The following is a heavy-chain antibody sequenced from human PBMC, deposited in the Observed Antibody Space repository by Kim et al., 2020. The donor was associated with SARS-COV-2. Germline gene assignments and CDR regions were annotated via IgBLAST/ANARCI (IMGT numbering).Heavy chain of an antibody. D-gene: IGHD5-12*01. V-gene: IGHV4-34*01. CDR3: AREEMATIRAFDY. CDR2: INHSGST. CDR1: GGSFSGYY. J-gene: IGHJ4*02. Sequence: SETLSLTCAVYGGSFSGYYWSWIRQPPGKGLEWIGEINHSGSTNYNPSLKSRVTISVDTSKNQFSLKLSSVTAADTAVYYCAREEMATIRAFDYWGQGTL.